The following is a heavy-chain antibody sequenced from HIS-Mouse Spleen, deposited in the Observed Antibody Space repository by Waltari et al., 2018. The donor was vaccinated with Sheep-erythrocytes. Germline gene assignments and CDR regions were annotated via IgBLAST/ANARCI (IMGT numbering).Heavy chain of an antibody. CDR1: GGSISSSSYY. CDR2: IYYSGST. J-gene: IGHJ6*02. Sequence: QLQLQESGPGLVKPSETLSLTCTVSGGSISSSSYYWGWIRQPPGKGLEWIGSIYYSGSTHYNPSLKSRVTISVDTSKNQFSLKLSSVTAADTAVYYCARVTPNYYGMDVWGQGTTVTVSS. CDR3: ARVTPNYYGMDV. V-gene: IGHV4-39*07. D-gene: IGHD2-15*01.